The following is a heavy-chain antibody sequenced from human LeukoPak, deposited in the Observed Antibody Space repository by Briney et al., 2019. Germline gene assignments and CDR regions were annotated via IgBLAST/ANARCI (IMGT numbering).Heavy chain of an antibody. CDR3: ARGQEQFSSPWQWGPRRKNFYYYGMDV. V-gene: IGHV3-66*01. CDR1: GFTVSSSS. D-gene: IGHD6-19*01. CDR2: ISSDGNT. Sequence: GGSLRLSCAASGFTVSSSSMNWVRLGPGKGLEWVSVISSDGNTYYADSVKGRFTISRDNSRNTLSLRMHGLRADDTAVYYCARGQEQFSSPWQWGPRRKNFYYYGMDVWGRGTTVTVSS. J-gene: IGHJ6*02.